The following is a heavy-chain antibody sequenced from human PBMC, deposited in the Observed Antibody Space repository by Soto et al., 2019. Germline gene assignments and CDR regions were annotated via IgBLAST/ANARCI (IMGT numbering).Heavy chain of an antibody. J-gene: IGHJ6*02. D-gene: IGHD6-19*01. CDR1: GYTLTGLS. CDR3: ATEGKAVAGLGNYYYGMDV. V-gene: IGHV1-24*01. CDR2: FDPEDGET. Sequence: GASVKVSCKVSGYTLTGLSMHWVRQAPGKGLEWMGGFDPEDGETIYAQKFQGRVTMTEDTSTDTAYMELSSLRSEDTAVYYCATEGKAVAGLGNYYYGMDVWGQGTTVTVSS.